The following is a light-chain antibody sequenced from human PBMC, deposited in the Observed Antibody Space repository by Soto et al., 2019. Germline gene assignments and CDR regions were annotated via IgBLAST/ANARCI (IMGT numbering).Light chain of an antibody. CDR1: SGHSSYA. Sequence: QSVLTQSPSASASLGASVKLTCTLSSGHSSYAIAWHQQQPEKGPRYLMKLNSDGSHSKGDGIPDRFSGSSSGAERYLTLSSLQSEDEADYYCQTWGTGIHYVFGTGTKVTVL. CDR2: LNSDGSH. CDR3: QTWGTGIHYV. V-gene: IGLV4-69*01. J-gene: IGLJ1*01.